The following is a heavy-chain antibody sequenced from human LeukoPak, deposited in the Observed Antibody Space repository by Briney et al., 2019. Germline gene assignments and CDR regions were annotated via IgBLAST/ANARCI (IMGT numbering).Heavy chain of an antibody. D-gene: IGHD6-13*01. CDR1: GFTFSSYS. V-gene: IGHV3-21*01. CDR2: ISSSSSYI. J-gene: IGHJ3*02. CDR3: ARAHSSSWYGIDAFGI. Sequence: PGGSLRLSCAASGFTFSSYSMNWVRQAPGKGLEWVSSISSSSSYIYYADSVKGRFTISRDNAKNSLYLQMNSLRAEDTAVYYCARAHSSSWYGIDAFGIWGQGTMVTVSS.